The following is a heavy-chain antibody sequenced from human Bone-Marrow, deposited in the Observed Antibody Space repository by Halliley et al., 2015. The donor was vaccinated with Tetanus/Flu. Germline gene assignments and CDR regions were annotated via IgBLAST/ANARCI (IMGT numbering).Heavy chain of an antibody. CDR2: INQIGSEG. V-gene: IGHV3-7*04. J-gene: IGHJ4*02. Sequence: LGWVANINQIGSEGYYVDSVKGRFTISRDNAKTSLYLQMNSLRADDTAVYYCARGARNFDSWGQGTLVTVSS. CDR3: ARGARNFDS.